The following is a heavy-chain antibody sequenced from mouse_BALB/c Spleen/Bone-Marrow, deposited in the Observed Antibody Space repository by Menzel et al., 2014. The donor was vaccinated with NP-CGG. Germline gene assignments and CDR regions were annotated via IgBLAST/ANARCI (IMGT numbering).Heavy chain of an antibody. Sequence: EVQLQQSGPELVKPGASVKISCKASGYSFTGYFMNWVMQSHGKSLEWIGRINPYNGDTFYNQKFKGKATLTVDKSSSTAHMELRSLASEDSAAYYCAREGGYYYRSSPYLDVWGAGTTVTVSS. CDR2: INPYNGDT. V-gene: IGHV1-20*02. CDR3: AREGGYYYRSSPYLDV. D-gene: IGHD1-1*01. CDR1: GYSFTGYF. J-gene: IGHJ1*01.